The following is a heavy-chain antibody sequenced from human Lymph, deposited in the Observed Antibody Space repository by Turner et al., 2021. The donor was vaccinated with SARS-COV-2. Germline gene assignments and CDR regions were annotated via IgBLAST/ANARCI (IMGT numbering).Heavy chain of an antibody. CDR2: ISYDGFNK. D-gene: IGHD1-26*01. CDR1: GFTFSTYA. CDR3: ARGSGSYLSAFDI. J-gene: IGHJ3*02. Sequence: QVQLVESGGGVVQPGRSLSLSCAASGFTFSTYAIHWVRQAPGKGLEWVAVISYDGFNKYYADSVKGQFTISRDNSKNTLYLQMSSLGAEDTAVYYCARGSGSYLSAFDIWGQGTMVTVSS. V-gene: IGHV3-30*04.